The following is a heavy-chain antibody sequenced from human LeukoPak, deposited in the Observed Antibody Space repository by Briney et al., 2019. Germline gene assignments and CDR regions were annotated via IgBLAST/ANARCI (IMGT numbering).Heavy chain of an antibody. CDR2: ITSSSTSM. Sequence: PGGSLRLSCEASGFTFSSYGMGWVRQAPGKGLEWVSSITSSSTSMYYADSVKGRFTISRDNAKNSLYLQMNSLRAEDTAVYYCARTYYDILTGYNPYFDYWGQGTLVTVSS. V-gene: IGHV3-21*01. J-gene: IGHJ4*02. CDR1: GFTFSSYG. CDR3: ARTYYDILTGYNPYFDY. D-gene: IGHD3-9*01.